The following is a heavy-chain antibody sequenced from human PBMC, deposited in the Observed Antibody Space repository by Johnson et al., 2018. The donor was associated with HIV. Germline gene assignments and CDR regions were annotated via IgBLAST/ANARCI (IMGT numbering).Heavy chain of an antibody. CDR3: AGVPGGAARAGGGAFDI. Sequence: QVQLVESGGGVVQPGRSLRLSCAASGFTFSTYAMHWVRQAPGKGLEWVAVISYDGSNKYYADSVKGRFTISRDNSKNTLYLQMNSLRAEDTAVYSCAGVPGGAARAGGGAFDIWGQGKMVTVSS. CDR1: GFTFSTYA. V-gene: IGHV3-30-3*01. J-gene: IGHJ3*02. D-gene: IGHD6-6*01. CDR2: ISYDGSNK.